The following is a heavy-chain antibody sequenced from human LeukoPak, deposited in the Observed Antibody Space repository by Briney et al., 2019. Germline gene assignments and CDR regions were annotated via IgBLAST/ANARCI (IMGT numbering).Heavy chain of an antibody. CDR2: ISSTGSTI. V-gene: IGHV3-48*03. CDR3: ARVHRSSAWKFDS. J-gene: IGHJ4*02. Sequence: GRSLRLSCAASGFTFSSYEMNWVRQAPGKGLEWVSYISSTGSTIYYADSVKGRFTISRDNAKNTLYLQLNSLRAKDTAVYYCARVHRSSAWKFDSWGQGTLVTVSS. CDR1: GFTFSSYE. D-gene: IGHD6-19*01.